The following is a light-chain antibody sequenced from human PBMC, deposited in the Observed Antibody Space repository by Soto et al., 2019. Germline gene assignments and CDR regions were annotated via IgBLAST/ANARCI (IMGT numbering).Light chain of an antibody. CDR1: QSVSSN. CDR3: QQYDDWPLT. V-gene: IGKV3D-15*01. J-gene: IGKJ4*01. CDR2: DAS. Sequence: EIVMTQSPATLSVSPGERATLSCRASQSVSSNLAWYQQKPGQAPRLLIYDASTRATDIPARFSGSGSGTEFTLNISSLQSEDFALYYCQQYDDWPLTFGGGTKVEIK.